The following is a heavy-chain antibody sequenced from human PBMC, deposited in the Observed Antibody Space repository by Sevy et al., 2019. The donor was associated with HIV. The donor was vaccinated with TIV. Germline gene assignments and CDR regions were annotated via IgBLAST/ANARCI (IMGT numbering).Heavy chain of an antibody. CDR1: GFTFSSYG. Sequence: GGSLRLSCAASGFTFSSYGMHWVRRAPGKGLEWVAVIWYDGSNKYYADSVKGRFTISRDNSKNTLYLQMNSLRAEDTAVYYCARDHHGSGSPWGQGTLVTVSS. J-gene: IGHJ5*02. D-gene: IGHD3-10*01. CDR2: IWYDGSNK. CDR3: ARDHHGSGSP. V-gene: IGHV3-33*01.